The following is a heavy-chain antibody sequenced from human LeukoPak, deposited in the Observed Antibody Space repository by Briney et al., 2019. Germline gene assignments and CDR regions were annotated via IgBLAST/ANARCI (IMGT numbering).Heavy chain of an antibody. CDR3: ARLYCSSTSCYHIDY. J-gene: IGHJ4*02. D-gene: IGHD2-2*01. Sequence: GESLKISCKGSGYSFTNYWSVWVRQMPGKGLECMGIIYPSDSDIRYNPSFQGQVTMSADKSVSTAYLQWTSLRASDTAMYYCARLYCSSTSCYHIDYWGQGTLVTVSS. CDR2: IYPSDSDI. V-gene: IGHV5-51*01. CDR1: GYSFTNYW.